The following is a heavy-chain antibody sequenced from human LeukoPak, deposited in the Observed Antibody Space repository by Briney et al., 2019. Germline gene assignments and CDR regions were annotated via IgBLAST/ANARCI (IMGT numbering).Heavy chain of an antibody. V-gene: IGHV3-53*01. CDR1: GFSVTTNY. CDR2: IYSGGNT. J-gene: IGHJ4*02. Sequence: GGSLRLSCAASGFSVTTNYMNWVRQAPGKGLEWLSVIYSGGNTYYADSVKGRFTISRDNSKNTLYLQMNSLRAEDTAVYYCARAGNYYDTSGYFRNWGQGTLVTVSS. CDR3: ARAGNYYDTSGYFRN. D-gene: IGHD3-22*01.